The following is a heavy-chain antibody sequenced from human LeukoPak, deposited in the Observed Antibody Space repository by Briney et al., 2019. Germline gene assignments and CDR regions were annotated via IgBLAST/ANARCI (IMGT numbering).Heavy chain of an antibody. CDR3: ARGPGGNMDVVVVAATHNWFDP. CDR2: IYYSGST. V-gene: IGHV4-39*07. D-gene: IGHD2-15*01. CDR1: GGSISSSTFY. J-gene: IGHJ5*02. Sequence: PSETLSLTCTVSGGSISSSTFYWGWIRQPPGKGLEWIGTIYYSGSTFYNPSLKSRVTVSVDTSKNQFSLKLSSLTAADTAVYYCARGPGGNMDVVVVAATHNWFDPWGQGTLVTVSS.